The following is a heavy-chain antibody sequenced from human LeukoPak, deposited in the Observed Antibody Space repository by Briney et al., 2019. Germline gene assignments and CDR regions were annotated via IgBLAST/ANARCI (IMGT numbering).Heavy chain of an antibody. CDR3: ARGYSRSWYQAVVFTWFDP. J-gene: IGHJ5*02. CDR1: GGSISSYY. Sequence: PSETLSLTCTVSGGSISSYYWSWIRQPPGKGLEWIGYNYRGGSTNYHPSLKGRVTISADTSKNHFSLKLNSVTAADTAVYYCARGYSRSWYQAVVFTWFDPWGQGTLVTAAS. D-gene: IGHD6-13*01. CDR2: NYRGGST. V-gene: IGHV4-59*01.